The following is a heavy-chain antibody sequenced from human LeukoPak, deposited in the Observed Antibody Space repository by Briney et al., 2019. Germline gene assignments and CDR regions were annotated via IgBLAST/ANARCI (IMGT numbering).Heavy chain of an antibody. Sequence: GGSLRLSCAASGFTFSSYAMSWVRQAPGKGLEWVSAISGSGGSTYYADSVKGRFTISRDNSKNTLYLQMNSLRAEDTAVYYCAGSGIAAIRGYYFDYWGQGTLVTVSS. D-gene: IGHD6-13*01. V-gene: IGHV3-23*01. CDR3: AGSGIAAIRGYYFDY. J-gene: IGHJ4*02. CDR2: ISGSGGST. CDR1: GFTFSSYA.